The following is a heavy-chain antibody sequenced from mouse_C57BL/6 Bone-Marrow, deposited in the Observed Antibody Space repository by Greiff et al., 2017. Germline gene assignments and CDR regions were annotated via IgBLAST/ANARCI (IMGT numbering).Heavy chain of an antibody. CDR3: ACSGYGGLAY. V-gene: IGHV1-18*01. CDR1: GYTFTDYN. CDR2: IHPNNGVT. D-gene: IGHD1-1*02. J-gene: IGHJ3*01. Sequence: EVQLQQSGPELVKPGASVKIPCKASGYTFTDYNMNWVKQSHGKSLEWIGDIHPNNGVTIYNQKFKGKATLTIDKSSSTAYMELRSLTSEDTAVYYCACSGYGGLAYWGQGTLVTVSA.